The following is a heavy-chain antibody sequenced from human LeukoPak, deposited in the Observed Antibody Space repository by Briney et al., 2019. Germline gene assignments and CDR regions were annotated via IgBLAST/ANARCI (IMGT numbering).Heavy chain of an antibody. J-gene: IGHJ4*02. CDR1: GYTFTSYG. V-gene: IGHV1-18*01. Sequence: ASVKVSCKASGYTFTSYGISWVRQAPGEGLEWMGWICAYNGNTNYAQKLQGRVTMTTDTSTSTAYMELRSLTSDDTAVYYCARDRGSGYYFDYWGQGTLVTVSS. D-gene: IGHD3-3*01. CDR3: ARDRGSGYYFDY. CDR2: ICAYNGNT.